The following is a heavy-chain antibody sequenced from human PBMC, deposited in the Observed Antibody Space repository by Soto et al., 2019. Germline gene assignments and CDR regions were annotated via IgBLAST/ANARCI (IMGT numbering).Heavy chain of an antibody. V-gene: IGHV1-69*02. Sequence: QVQLVQSGAEVKKPGSSVKVSCKASGGTFSSYTISWVRQAPGQGLEWMGRIIPILGIANYAQKFQGRVTITADQSTSTAYMELSSLRSEDTDVYDCARGLGYNTGAPTDYWGQGTLVTVSS. CDR2: IIPILGIA. CDR3: ARGLGYNTGAPTDY. CDR1: GGTFSSYT. D-gene: IGHD2-8*02. J-gene: IGHJ4*02.